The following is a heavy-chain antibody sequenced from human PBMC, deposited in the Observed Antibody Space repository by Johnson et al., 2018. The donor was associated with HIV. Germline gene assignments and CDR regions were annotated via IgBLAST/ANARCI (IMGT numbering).Heavy chain of an antibody. CDR2: IRYDGSNK. V-gene: IGHV3-30*02. Sequence: QVQLVESGGGVVQPGGSLRLSCVASGFNFSTYGMHWVRQAPGKGLEWVAFIRYDGSNKYYADSVKGRFTISRDNSKNTLYLQMNSLRAEDTAVYYCAREGVSGSYYDAFDLWGQGTMVTVSS. CDR1: GFNFSTYG. J-gene: IGHJ3*01. CDR3: AREGVSGSYYDAFDL. D-gene: IGHD1-26*01.